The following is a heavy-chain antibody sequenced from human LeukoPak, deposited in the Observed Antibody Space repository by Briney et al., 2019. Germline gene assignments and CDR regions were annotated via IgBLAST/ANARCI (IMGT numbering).Heavy chain of an antibody. Sequence: GGSLRLSCAASGFNFSSFGMHWVRQAPGKGLEWVAFIRYDGSNKYYADSVKGRFTVSRDNSKHTLYLQMNSLRAEDTAVYYCARPGVIRNYFDYWGQGTLVTVSS. D-gene: IGHD1-14*01. V-gene: IGHV3-30*02. CDR2: IRYDGSNK. CDR3: ARPGVIRNYFDY. CDR1: GFNFSSFG. J-gene: IGHJ4*02.